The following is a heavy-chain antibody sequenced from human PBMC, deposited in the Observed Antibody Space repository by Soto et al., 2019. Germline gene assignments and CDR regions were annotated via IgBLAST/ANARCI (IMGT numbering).Heavy chain of an antibody. CDR1: GGTFSSYT. CDR3: ARALGYCSGGSCYSYAGEL. D-gene: IGHD2-15*01. V-gene: IGHV1-69*02. CDR2: IIPILGIA. J-gene: IGHJ4*02. Sequence: GASVKVSCKASGGTFSSYTISWVRQAPGQGLEWMGRIIPILGIANYAQKFQGRVTITADKSTSTAYMELSSLRSEDTAVYYCARALGYCSGGSCYSYAGELWGQGTLVTVSS.